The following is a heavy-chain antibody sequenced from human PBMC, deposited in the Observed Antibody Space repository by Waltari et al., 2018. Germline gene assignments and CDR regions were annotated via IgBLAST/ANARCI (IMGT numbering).Heavy chain of an antibody. CDR2: IHPNSGGT. J-gene: IGHJ4*02. Sequence: QVQLVQSGAEVKKPGASVKVSCKASGYTFTGYYMHRVRQAPGQGLEWMGRIHPNSGGTNYAQKFQGRVTMTRDTSISTAYMERSRLRSDDTAVYYCAREPGDGYLPFDYWGQGTLVTVSS. CDR3: AREPGDGYLPFDY. V-gene: IGHV1-2*06. CDR1: GYTFTGYY. D-gene: IGHD5-12*01.